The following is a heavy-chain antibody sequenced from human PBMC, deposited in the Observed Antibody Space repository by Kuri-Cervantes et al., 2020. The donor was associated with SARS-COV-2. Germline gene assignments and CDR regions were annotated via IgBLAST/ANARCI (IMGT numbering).Heavy chain of an antibody. J-gene: IGHJ4*02. CDR2: INHSGST. CDR1: GGSFSGYY. V-gene: IGHV4-34*01. D-gene: IGHD3-10*01. Sequence: SETLSLTCAVYGGSFSGYYWSWIRRPPGKGLEWIGEINHSGSTNYNPSLKSRVAISVDTSKNQFSLKLSSVTAADTAVYYCARVGDYYGSGSVDYWGQGTLVTVSS. CDR3: ARVGDYYGSGSVDY.